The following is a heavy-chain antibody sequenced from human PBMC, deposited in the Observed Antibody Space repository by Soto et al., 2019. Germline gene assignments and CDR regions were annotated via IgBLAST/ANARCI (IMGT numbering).Heavy chain of an antibody. D-gene: IGHD6-6*01. CDR2: ISGSGGST. V-gene: IGHV3-23*01. Sequence: EVQLLESGGGLVQPGGSLRLSCAASGFTFSSYAMSWVLQAPWKGLEWVSAISGSGGSTSYAESVKGRFTISRDNSKNTLYLQMNSLRDEDKAVYYCAKDFDPVIAARLAGCYFDYWGQGTLVTVSS. J-gene: IGHJ4*02. CDR1: GFTFSSYA. CDR3: AKDFDPVIAARLAGCYFDY.